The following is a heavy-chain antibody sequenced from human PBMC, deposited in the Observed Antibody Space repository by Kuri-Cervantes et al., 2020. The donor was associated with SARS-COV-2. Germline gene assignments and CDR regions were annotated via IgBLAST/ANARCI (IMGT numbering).Heavy chain of an antibody. J-gene: IGHJ4*02. V-gene: IGHV3-48*04. CDR1: GFTFSSYW. Sequence: GESLKISCAASGFTFSSYWMHWVRQAPGKGLEWVSYISSSGSTIYYADSVKGRFTISRDNAKNSLYLQMNSLRAEDTAVYYCARAPTVTLDYWGQGTLVTVSS. D-gene: IGHD4-17*01. CDR2: ISSSGSTI. CDR3: ARAPTVTLDY.